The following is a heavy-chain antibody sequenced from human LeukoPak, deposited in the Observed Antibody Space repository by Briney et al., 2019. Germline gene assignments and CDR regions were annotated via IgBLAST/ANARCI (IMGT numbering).Heavy chain of an antibody. CDR1: GGSISSGGYY. CDR3: ARALRLWDSSGYSFDY. CDR2: ICYSGST. D-gene: IGHD3-22*01. Sequence: PSQTLSLTCTVSGGSISSGGYYWSWIRQHPGKGLEWIGYICYSGSTYYNPSLKSRVTISVDTSKNQFSLKLSSVTAADTAVYYCARALRLWDSSGYSFDYWGQGTLVTVSS. V-gene: IGHV4-31*03. J-gene: IGHJ4*02.